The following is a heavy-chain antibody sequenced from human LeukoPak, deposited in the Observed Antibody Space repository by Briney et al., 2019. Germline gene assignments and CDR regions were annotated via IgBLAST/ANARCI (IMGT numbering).Heavy chain of an antibody. CDR3: AKDRRLPWDYFDS. CDR1: GFTFSSYA. J-gene: IGHJ4*02. CDR2: IDGSGSST. D-gene: IGHD5-12*01. V-gene: IGHV3-23*01. Sequence: GGSLRLSCAASGFTFSSYAMSWFRQAPGRGLEWVSAIDGSGSSTYYADSVKGRFAISRANSKNTLYLQMNSLRAEDTAIYYCAKDRRLPWDYFDSWGQGTLVTVSS.